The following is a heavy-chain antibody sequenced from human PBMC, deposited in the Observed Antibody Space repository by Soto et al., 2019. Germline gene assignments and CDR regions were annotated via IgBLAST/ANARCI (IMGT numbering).Heavy chain of an antibody. D-gene: IGHD6-6*01. J-gene: IGHJ6*03. CDR2: ISSNGVGT. Sequence: EVQLAESGGGLAQPGGSLRLSCAASGFTLSGYAMDWVRQAPGKGLEYVSGISSNGVGTYYANSVQGRFTISRDNSKKTVYLQMGSLRPEDMAVYYYARRARPDFYYMDVWGKGTTVTVSS. V-gene: IGHV3-64*01. CDR1: GFTLSGYA. CDR3: ARRARPDFYYMDV.